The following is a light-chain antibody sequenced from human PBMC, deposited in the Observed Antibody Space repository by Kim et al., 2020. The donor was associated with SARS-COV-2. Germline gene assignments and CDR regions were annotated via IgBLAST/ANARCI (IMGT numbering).Light chain of an antibody. Sequence: SPGQSITISCTGTSSDVGGYNLVSWYQQHPGKAPKLMIYEGSKRPSGVSNRFSGSKSGNTASLTISGLQAEDEADYYCCSYAGSWVFGGGTQLTVL. CDR2: EGS. CDR1: SSDVGGYNL. CDR3: CSYAGSWV. V-gene: IGLV2-23*01. J-gene: IGLJ3*02.